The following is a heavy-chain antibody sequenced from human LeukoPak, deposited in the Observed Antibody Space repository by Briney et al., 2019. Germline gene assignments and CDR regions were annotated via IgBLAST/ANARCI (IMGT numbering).Heavy chain of an antibody. D-gene: IGHD3-10*01. Sequence: GGSLRLSCAVSGFTFSDYAMNWVRQAPGKGLEWVAVMSNDGSSEYYADSVKGRVTISRDNSNNTLYLQMSSLRAEDTAVYYCARVLLVPVVIDYWGQGTLVTVSS. CDR2: MSNDGSSE. V-gene: IGHV3-30-3*01. CDR1: GFTFSDYA. CDR3: ARVLLVPVVIDY. J-gene: IGHJ4*02.